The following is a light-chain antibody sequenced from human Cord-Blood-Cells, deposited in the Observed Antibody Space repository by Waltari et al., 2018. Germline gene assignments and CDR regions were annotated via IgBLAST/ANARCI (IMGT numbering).Light chain of an antibody. Sequence: VITQTPCSLSGTPAQPNSIHSKSSHSLLHSDGKTYLYWYLQKPGQSPQLLFYEVSNRFAGVPDRFSASGSGTGFTLKISRVEAEDVGGNYCMQCIQLPWTFCQATKLDIK. CDR1: HSLLHSDGKTY. CDR3: MQCIQLPWT. CDR2: EVS. J-gene: IGKJ1*01. V-gene: IGKV2D-29*02.